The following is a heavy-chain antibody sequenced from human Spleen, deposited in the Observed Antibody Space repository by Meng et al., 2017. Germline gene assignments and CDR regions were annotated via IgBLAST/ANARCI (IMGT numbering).Heavy chain of an antibody. V-gene: IGHV4-38-2*01. CDR3: ARVFGGPFDC. Sequence: GSLRLSCAVSGYSISSGYYWGWIRQPPGKGLEWIGSIYRSGSTYYNPSLKSRVTISVDTSRNQFSLNLSSMTAADTAVYYCARVFGGPFDCWGQGTLVTGAS. D-gene: IGHD3-3*01. J-gene: IGHJ4*02. CDR1: GYSISSGYY. CDR2: IYRSGST.